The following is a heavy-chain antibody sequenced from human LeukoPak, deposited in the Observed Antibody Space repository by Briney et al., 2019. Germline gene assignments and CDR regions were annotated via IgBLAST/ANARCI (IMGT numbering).Heavy chain of an antibody. D-gene: IGHD6-19*01. CDR1: GFTFSSYA. CDR2: ISGSGGST. V-gene: IGHV3-23*01. Sequence: PGGSLRLSCAASGFTFSSYAMSWVRQAPGKGLEWVSAISGSGGSTYYADSVKGRFTISRDNSENTLYLQMNSLRAEDTAVYYCAKDGEQWLVTRLDYWGQGTLVTVSS. CDR3: AKDGEQWLVTRLDY. J-gene: IGHJ4*02.